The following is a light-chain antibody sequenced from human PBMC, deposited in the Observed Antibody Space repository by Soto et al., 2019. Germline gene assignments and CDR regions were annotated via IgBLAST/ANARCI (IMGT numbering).Light chain of an antibody. CDR1: SSDVGGYNY. J-gene: IGLJ1*01. V-gene: IGLV2-14*01. Sequence: QSALTQPASVSGSPGQSITISCTGTSSDVGGYNYVSWYQQHPGKAPKLMIYDVSNRPSGVSNRFSGSNSGNTASLTISGLQAEDEADYYCSSYTSSSPYVFGTGTKVTVL. CDR3: SSYTSSSPYV. CDR2: DVS.